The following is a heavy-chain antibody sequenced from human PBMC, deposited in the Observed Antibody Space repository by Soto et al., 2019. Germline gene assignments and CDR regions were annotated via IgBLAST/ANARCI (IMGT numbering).Heavy chain of an antibody. CDR2: IYHSGTT. V-gene: IGHV4-4*02. CDR3: ARVGGVGSMKAFFDS. D-gene: IGHD3-16*01. J-gene: IGHJ4*02. Sequence: QVQLQESGPGLVEPSGTLSLTCGVSGGSIGPPDWWSWVRQSPGKGLEWLGDIYHSGTTNFNPSLKSRLTMSVDKSTNQFSLTLTSVTAADTAVYYCARVGGVGSMKAFFDSWGQGILVTVTS. CDR1: GGSIGPPDW.